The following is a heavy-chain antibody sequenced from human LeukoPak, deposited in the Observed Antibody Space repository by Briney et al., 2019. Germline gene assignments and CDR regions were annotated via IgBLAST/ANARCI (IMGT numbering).Heavy chain of an antibody. J-gene: IGHJ5*02. D-gene: IGHD3-10*01. CDR2: ISESGGTI. V-gene: IGHV3-11*04. CDR3: ARGYGSGRYSNWFDP. CDR1: GFTFSDYY. Sequence: PAGSLRLSCAASGFTFSDYYMTWIRQAPGKGLDWISYISESGGTIHYADSVKGRFIISRDNAKNSLYLQMNGLRAEDTAVYYCARGYGSGRYSNWFDPWGQGTLATVSS.